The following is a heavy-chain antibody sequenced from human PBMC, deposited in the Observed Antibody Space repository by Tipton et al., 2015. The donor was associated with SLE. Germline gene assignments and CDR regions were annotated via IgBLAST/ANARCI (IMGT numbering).Heavy chain of an antibody. D-gene: IGHD3-22*01. V-gene: IGHV4-59*11. CDR2: IYYSGST. CDR1: GGSISSHY. Sequence: TLSLTCTVSGGSISSHYWSWIRQPPGKGLEWIGYIYYSGSTNYNPSLKSRVTISVDTSKNQFSLKLSSVTAADTAVYYCAREYYYDSSGAFDIWGQGTMVTVSS. CDR3: AREYYYDSSGAFDI. J-gene: IGHJ3*02.